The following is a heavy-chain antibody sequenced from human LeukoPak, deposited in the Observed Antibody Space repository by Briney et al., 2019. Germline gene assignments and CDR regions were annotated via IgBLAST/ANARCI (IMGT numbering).Heavy chain of an antibody. CDR3: ARIPRVDFWSGYYHPQYGMDV. CDR1: GGSISSSSYY. D-gene: IGHD3-3*01. V-gene: IGHV4-39*01. J-gene: IGHJ6*02. Sequence: SETLSLTCTVSGGSISSSSYYWDWIRLPPGKGLEWIGSIYYSGSTYYNPSLKSRVTISVDTSKNQFSLKLSSVTAADTAVYYCARIPRVDFWSGYYHPQYGMDVWGQGTTVTVSS. CDR2: IYYSGST.